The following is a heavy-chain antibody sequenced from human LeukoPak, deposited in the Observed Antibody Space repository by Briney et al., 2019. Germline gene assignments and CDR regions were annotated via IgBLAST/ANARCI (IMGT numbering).Heavy chain of an antibody. CDR2: IYTSGST. CDR1: GGSISSYY. CDR3: ARDLMTSSYYYYYYLDV. V-gene: IGHV4-4*07. J-gene: IGHJ6*03. Sequence: PSETLSLTCTVSGGSISSYYWSWIRQPAGKGLEWIGRIYTSGSTNYNPSPKSRVTMSVDTSKNQFSLKLSSVTAADTAVYYCARDLMTSSYYYYYYLDVWGKGTTVTVSS. D-gene: IGHD6-6*01.